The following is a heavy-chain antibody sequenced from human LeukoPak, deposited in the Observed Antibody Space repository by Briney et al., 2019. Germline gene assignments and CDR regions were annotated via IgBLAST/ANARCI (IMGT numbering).Heavy chain of an antibody. J-gene: IGHJ4*02. CDR1: GFTFSRYS. V-gene: IGHV3-48*04. D-gene: IGHD2-2*01. Sequence: PGGSLRLSCAASGFTFSRYSMNWVRQAPGKGLEWVSSINYSGSTIYYADSVKGRFTISRDNAENSLYLQMNSLRAEDTAVYYSARPYCSDTSCYWYFDYWGQGTLVTVSS. CDR3: ARPYCSDTSCYWYFDY. CDR2: INYSGSTI.